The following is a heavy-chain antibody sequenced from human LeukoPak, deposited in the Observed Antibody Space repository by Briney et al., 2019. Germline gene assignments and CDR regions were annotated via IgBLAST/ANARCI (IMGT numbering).Heavy chain of an antibody. D-gene: IGHD2-2*02. V-gene: IGHV1-24*01. CDR2: FDPEDGET. Sequence: ASVKVSCKVSGYTLTELSMHWVRQAPGKGLEWMGGFDPEDGETIYAQKFQGRVTMTRDMSTSTVYMDLSSLRSEDTAVYYCARVAAEVVGLPGAIGFGWLRRDYYYMDVWGKGTTVTVSS. CDR3: ARVAAEVVGLPGAIGFGWLRRDYYYMDV. CDR1: GYTLTELS. J-gene: IGHJ6*03.